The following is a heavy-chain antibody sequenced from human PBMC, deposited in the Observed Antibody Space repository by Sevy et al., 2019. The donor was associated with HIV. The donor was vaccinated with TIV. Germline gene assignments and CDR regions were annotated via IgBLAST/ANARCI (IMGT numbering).Heavy chain of an antibody. J-gene: IGHJ4*02. Sequence: GGSLRLSCAASGFTFSDYYMSWIRQAPGKGLEWVSYISSSGSTIYYADSVKGRFTISRDNSKNTLYLQMNSLRAEDTAVYYCAKVSCSGGSCYYGPFDYWGQGTLVTVSS. D-gene: IGHD2-15*01. CDR2: ISSSGSTI. V-gene: IGHV3-11*04. CDR1: GFTFSDYY. CDR3: AKVSCSGGSCYYGPFDY.